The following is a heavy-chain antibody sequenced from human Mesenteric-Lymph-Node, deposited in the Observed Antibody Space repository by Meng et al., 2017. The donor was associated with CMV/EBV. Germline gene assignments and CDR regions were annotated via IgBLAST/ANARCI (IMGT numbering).Heavy chain of an antibody. D-gene: IGHD6-13*01. CDR3: ARDSGIAAAIDY. V-gene: IGHV4-4*02. J-gene: IGHJ4*02. CDR1: DGSISSSNW. Sequence: CAVSDGSISSSNWWSWVRQPPGRRLEWIGEIYHSGSTNYSPSLKSRVTISVDKSKNQFSLKLSSVTAADTAVYYCARDSGIAAAIDYWGQGTLVTVSS. CDR2: IYHSGST.